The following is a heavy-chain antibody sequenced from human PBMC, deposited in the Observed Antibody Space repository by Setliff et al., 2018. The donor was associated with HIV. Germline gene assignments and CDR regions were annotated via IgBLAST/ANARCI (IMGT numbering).Heavy chain of an antibody. CDR1: GFTLRNHV. D-gene: IGHD4-17*01. Sequence: PGGSLRLSCAASGFTLRNHVMHWVRQTPGKGLEWVAVLATDESVTNYADSVRGRFTISRDNSKNTMFLQMNSLRAEDTAVYYCARSLLTTLTTIRTYYSYYMDVWGKGTTVTVSS. V-gene: IGHV3-30*03. J-gene: IGHJ6*03. CDR3: ARSLLTTLTTIRTYYSYYMDV. CDR2: LATDESVT.